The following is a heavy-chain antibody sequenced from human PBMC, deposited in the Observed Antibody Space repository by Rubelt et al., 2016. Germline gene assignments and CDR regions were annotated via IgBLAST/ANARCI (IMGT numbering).Heavy chain of an antibody. Sequence: QVQLVQSGAEVKKPGASVKVSCKASGYTFTSYYMHWVRQAPGQGLEWMGIINPSGGSTSYARKFQGRVTMTRDTSTSTVYMELSSLRSEDTAVYYCAGGIAVAGTLVDWGQGTLVTVSS. CDR1: GYTFTSYY. CDR3: AGGIAVAGTLVD. D-gene: IGHD6-19*01. J-gene: IGHJ4*02. V-gene: IGHV1-46*01. CDR2: INPSGGST.